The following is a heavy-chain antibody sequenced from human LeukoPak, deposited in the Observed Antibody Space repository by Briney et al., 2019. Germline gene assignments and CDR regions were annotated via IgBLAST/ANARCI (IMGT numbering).Heavy chain of an antibody. Sequence: PAGSLRLSCAASGFTFSSFWMHWVRQAPGRGRVWVSRINSDASSTSYADSVKGRFTISRDNAKNTLYLQMNSLRAEDTAVYYCARDPRGPLIDYWGQGTLVTVS. J-gene: IGHJ4*02. CDR3: ARDPRGPLIDY. CDR1: GFTFSSFW. V-gene: IGHV3-74*01. CDR2: INSDASST. D-gene: IGHD3-10*01.